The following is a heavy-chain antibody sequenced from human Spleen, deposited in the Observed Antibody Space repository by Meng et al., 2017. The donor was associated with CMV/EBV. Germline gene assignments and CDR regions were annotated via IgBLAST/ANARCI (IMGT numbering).Heavy chain of an antibody. V-gene: IGHV3-30*19. D-gene: IGHD3-3*01. CDR3: AKDTYYDFWSGYSNWFDP. CDR1: GFTFSSYG. CDR2: TSFDGSNK. Sequence: GGSLRLSCAASGFTFSSYGMHWVRQAPGKGLEWLAVTSFDGSNKNYADSVKGRFTISRDNSKNTLYLQMNSLRAEDTAVYYCAKDTYYDFWSGYSNWFDPWGQGTLVTVSS. J-gene: IGHJ5*02.